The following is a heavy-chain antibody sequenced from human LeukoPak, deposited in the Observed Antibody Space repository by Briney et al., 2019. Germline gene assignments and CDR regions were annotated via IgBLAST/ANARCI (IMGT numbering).Heavy chain of an antibody. CDR3: ARGVRGGEYYDSSGYYSWYY. Sequence: ASVKVSCKASGYTFTSYAMNWVRQAPGQGLEWMGGIIPIFGTANYAQKFQGRVTITADESTSTAYMELSSLRSEDTAVYYCARGVRGGEYYDSSGYYSWYYWGQGTLVTVSS. CDR1: GYTFTSYA. V-gene: IGHV1-69*13. CDR2: IIPIFGTA. J-gene: IGHJ4*02. D-gene: IGHD3-22*01.